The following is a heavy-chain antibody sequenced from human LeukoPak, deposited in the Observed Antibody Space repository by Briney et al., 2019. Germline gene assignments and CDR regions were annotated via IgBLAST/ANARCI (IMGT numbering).Heavy chain of an antibody. CDR3: ATEGRSRSSGGTN. D-gene: IGHD6-25*01. V-gene: IGHV4-4*02. J-gene: IGHJ4*02. Sequence: PSETLSLTCAVSGASISGNNLWSWVRQSPAKGLEWIGEIYHTGITNYMPSLKRRVAISVDKSKNQFSLKLTSVTAADTAVYYCATEGRSRSSGGTNWGQGILVTVSS. CDR2: IYHTGIT. CDR1: GASISGNNL.